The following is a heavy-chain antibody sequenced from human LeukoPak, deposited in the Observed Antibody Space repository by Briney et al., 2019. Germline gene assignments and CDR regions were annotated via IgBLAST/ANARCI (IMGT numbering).Heavy chain of an antibody. Sequence: PSETLSLTCAVYGGSLSGYYWSWIRQPPGKRLEWIGEINHSGSTNYNPSLKSRVTISLDTSRNQFSLKLSSVTAADTAVYYCARGGGSYYYWGQGTLVTVSS. CDR2: INHSGST. CDR3: ARGGGSYYY. J-gene: IGHJ4*02. CDR1: GGSLSGYY. D-gene: IGHD1-26*01. V-gene: IGHV4-34*01.